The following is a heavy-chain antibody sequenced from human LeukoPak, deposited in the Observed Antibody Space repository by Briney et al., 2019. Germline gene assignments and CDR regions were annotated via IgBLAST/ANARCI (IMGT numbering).Heavy chain of an antibody. J-gene: IGHJ4*02. CDR2: IHYGGST. Sequence: PSETLSLTCTISDGFISSYYWNWIRQSPGKGLEWIGHIHYGGSTHYNPSLQSRVSISIDTSKKHFSLNLRSVTAVDTAVYYCARWGHFDTSGYFVVDYWGQGTLVTVSS. V-gene: IGHV4-59*01. CDR3: ARWGHFDTSGYFVVDY. CDR1: DGFISSYY. D-gene: IGHD3-22*01.